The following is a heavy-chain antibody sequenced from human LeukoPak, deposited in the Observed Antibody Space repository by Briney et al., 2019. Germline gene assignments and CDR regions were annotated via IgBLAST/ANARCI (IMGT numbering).Heavy chain of an antibody. CDR2: MSGSGGST. V-gene: IGHV3-23*01. D-gene: IGHD6-19*01. J-gene: IGHJ4*02. CDR1: GFTFSSYS. Sequence: GGSLRLSCAASGFTFSSYSMSWVRQAPGKGLEWVSAMSGSGGSTYYADSVKGRFTISRDNSKNTLNLQMNSLRVEDTAVYYCARPYGSGWHYFDCWGQGTLVTVSS. CDR3: ARPYGSGWHYFDC.